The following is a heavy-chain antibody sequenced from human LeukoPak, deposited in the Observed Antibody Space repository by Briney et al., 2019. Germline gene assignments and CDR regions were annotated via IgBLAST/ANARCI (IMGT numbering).Heavy chain of an antibody. CDR3: ARGAGREDDY. CDR2: IIPIFGTA. J-gene: IGHJ4*02. Sequence: SVKVSCKAYGGTFSSYAIRWVRQAPGQGLEWMGRIIPIFGTANYAQKFQGRVTITTDESTSTAYMELSSLRSEDTAVYYCARGAGREDDYWGQGTLVTVSS. D-gene: IGHD1-26*01. CDR1: GGTFSSYA. V-gene: IGHV1-69*05.